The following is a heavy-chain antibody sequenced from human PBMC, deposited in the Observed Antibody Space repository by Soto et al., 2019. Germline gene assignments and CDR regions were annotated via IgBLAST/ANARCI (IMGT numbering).Heavy chain of an antibody. CDR1: GYTFTSYG. Sequence: QVQLVQSGVEVKKPGASVKVSCKASGYTFTSYGISWVRQAPGQGLEWMGWISAYNGNTNYAQKLQGRVTMTTDTSTTTAYMELRSMRADDTAVYYCVRAPWSSRVFDYWGQGTLVTVSS. J-gene: IGHJ4*02. V-gene: IGHV1-18*01. CDR2: ISAYNGNT. D-gene: IGHD6-13*01. CDR3: VRAPWSSRVFDY.